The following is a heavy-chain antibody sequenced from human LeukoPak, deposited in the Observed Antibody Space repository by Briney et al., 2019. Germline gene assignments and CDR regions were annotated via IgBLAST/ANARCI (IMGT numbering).Heavy chain of an antibody. CDR3: ASYSSGWPLGY. D-gene: IGHD6-19*01. Sequence: GGSLRLSCAASKFTFSSHWMHWVRQAPGKGLEWVSGINGAGSDSTYADSVKGRFTISRDNAKNTLYVQMNSLRAEDTALYYCASYSSGWPLGYWGQGTLVTVSS. J-gene: IGHJ4*02. V-gene: IGHV3-74*01. CDR1: KFTFSSHW. CDR2: INGAGSDS.